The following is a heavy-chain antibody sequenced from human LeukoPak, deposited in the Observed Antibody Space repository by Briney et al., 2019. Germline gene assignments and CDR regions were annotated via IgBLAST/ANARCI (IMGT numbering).Heavy chain of an antibody. CDR1: GFAFSGYP. D-gene: IGHD3-3*01. CDR2: ISTTSSDT. J-gene: IGHJ4*02. V-gene: IGHV3-11*03. CDR3: ARVGQFLRPFDY. Sequence: GGSLRLSCAASGFAFSGYPMSWVRQAPGKGLEWVSYISTTSSDTYYADFVKGRFTISRDNAQNSLYLQMNSLRAEDTAVYYCARVGQFLRPFDYWGQGTLVTVSS.